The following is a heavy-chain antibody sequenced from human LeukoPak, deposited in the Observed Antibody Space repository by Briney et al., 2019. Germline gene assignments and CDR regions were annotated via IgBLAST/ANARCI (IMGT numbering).Heavy chain of an antibody. V-gene: IGHV3-13*01. CDR2: IGTDGDT. CDR3: ARIGVDAFDI. J-gene: IGHJ3*02. CDR1: GFTFSSYD. Sequence: GGSLRLSCAASGFTFSSYDMHWVRHATGKGLEWVSAIGTDGDTFYPGSVKGRFTISRDNAENSLYLQMNSLRAEDTAVYYCARIGVDAFDIWGQGTMVTVSS.